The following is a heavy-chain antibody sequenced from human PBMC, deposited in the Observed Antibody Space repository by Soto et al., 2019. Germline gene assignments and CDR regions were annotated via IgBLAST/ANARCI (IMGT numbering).Heavy chain of an antibody. CDR1: GYTFTSYD. Sequence: QVQLVQSGAEVKKPGASVKVSCKASGYTFTSYDINWVRQATGQGLEWMGWMNPNSGNTDYAQKFQGRVTMTRKTSITTAYMELSSLRSEGAAAYYCARERSAAGAGWFDPWGQGTLVTVSS. D-gene: IGHD6-13*01. CDR2: MNPNSGNT. CDR3: ARERSAAGAGWFDP. J-gene: IGHJ5*02. V-gene: IGHV1-8*01.